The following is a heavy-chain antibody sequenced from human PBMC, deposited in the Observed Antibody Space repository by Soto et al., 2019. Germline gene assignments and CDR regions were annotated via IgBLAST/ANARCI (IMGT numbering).Heavy chain of an antibody. CDR1: GFTFSSYW. J-gene: IGHJ3*02. V-gene: IGHV3-23*01. CDR2: ISGSGGST. Sequence: SGFTFSSYWMHWVRQAPGKGLEWVSAISGSGGSTYYADSVKGRFTISRDNSKNTLYLQMNSLRAEDTAVYYCAKVGSSWYISAFDIWGQGTMVTVSS. CDR3: AKVGSSWYISAFDI. D-gene: IGHD6-13*01.